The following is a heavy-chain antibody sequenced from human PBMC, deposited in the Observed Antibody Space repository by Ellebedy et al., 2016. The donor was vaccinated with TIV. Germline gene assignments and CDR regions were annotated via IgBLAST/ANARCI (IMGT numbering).Heavy chain of an antibody. CDR1: GFTFSSYW. CDR2: IKQDGSEK. CDR3: ARDKGAMSTTLGSRFDY. D-gene: IGHD3-10*01. V-gene: IGHV3-7*01. J-gene: IGHJ4*02. Sequence: GGSLRLSXAASGFTFSSYWMTWVRQAPGKGLEWVANIKQDGSEKYYVDSVKGRFTISRDNAKNSLFLQMNSLRADDTAVYFCARDKGAMSTTLGSRFDYWGQGNLVSVSS.